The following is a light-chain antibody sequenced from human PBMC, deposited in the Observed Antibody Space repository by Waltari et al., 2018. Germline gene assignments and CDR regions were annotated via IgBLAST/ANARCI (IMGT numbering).Light chain of an antibody. CDR2: QDY. V-gene: IGLV6-57*02. CDR1: SH. Sequence: SHVQWYRQRPGSAPTTLIYQDYRRPSGVPDRFSGYIAISSNSASLTIARLEPEDEADYYCQSYDATTQVFGGGTKLTVL. J-gene: IGLJ3*02. CDR3: QSYDATTQV.